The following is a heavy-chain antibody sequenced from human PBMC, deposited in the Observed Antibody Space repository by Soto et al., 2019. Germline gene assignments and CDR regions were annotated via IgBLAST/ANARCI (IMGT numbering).Heavy chain of an antibody. CDR1: GFTFSSYS. CDR3: ARDGVVPAATEILFSVYYYYMDV. D-gene: IGHD2-2*01. CDR2: ISSSSSTI. J-gene: IGHJ6*03. Sequence: GGSLRLSCAASGFTFSSYSMNWVRQAPGKGLEWVSYISSSSSTIYYADSVKGRFTISRDNAKNSLYLQMNSLRAEDTAVYYCARDGVVPAATEILFSVYYYYMDVWGKGTTVTVSS. V-gene: IGHV3-48*01.